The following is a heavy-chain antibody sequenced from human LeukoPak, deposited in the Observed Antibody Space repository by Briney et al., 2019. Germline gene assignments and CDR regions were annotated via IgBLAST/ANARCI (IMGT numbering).Heavy chain of an antibody. CDR3: ARAQGQWIQLPAYYYMDV. CDR1: GGSISSYY. Sequence: SETLSLTCTVSGGSISSYYWSWIRQPPGKGLEWIGYIYYSGSTNYNPSLKSRVTISVDTSKNQFSPKLSSVTAADTAVYYCARAQGQWIQLPAYYYMDVWGKGTTVTISS. CDR2: IYYSGST. V-gene: IGHV4-59*01. J-gene: IGHJ6*03. D-gene: IGHD5-18*01.